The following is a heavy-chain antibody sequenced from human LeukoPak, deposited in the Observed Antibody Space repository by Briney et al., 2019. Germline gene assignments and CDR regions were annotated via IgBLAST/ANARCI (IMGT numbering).Heavy chain of an antibody. V-gene: IGHV1-46*01. J-gene: IGHJ6*03. CDR1: GYTFTSYY. D-gene: IGHD7-27*01. Sequence: GASVKVSCKASGYTFTSYYMHWVRQAPGQGLEWMGIINPSGGSTSYAQKFQGRVTMTRDTSTSTAYMELSSLRSEDTAVYYCARGTLGGHLDYYYMDVWGKGTTVTVSS. CDR2: INPSGGST. CDR3: ARGTLGGHLDYYYMDV.